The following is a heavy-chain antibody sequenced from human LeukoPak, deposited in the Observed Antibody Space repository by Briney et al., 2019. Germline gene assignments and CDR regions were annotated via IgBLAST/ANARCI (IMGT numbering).Heavy chain of an antibody. V-gene: IGHV4-31*03. Sequence: SETLSLTCTVSGGSISSGGYYWSWIRQHPGKGLEWIGYIYYSGSTYYNPSLKSRVTISVDTSKNQFSLKLSSVTAADTAVYYCVTCRAYIRGGFDFWGQGALVTVSS. CDR1: GGSISSGGYY. CDR2: IYYSGST. D-gene: IGHD3-10*01. CDR3: VTCRAYIRGGFDF. J-gene: IGHJ4*02.